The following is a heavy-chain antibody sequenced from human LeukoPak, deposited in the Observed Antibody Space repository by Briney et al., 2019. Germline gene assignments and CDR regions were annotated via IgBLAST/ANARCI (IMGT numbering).Heavy chain of an antibody. V-gene: IGHV4-34*01. D-gene: IGHD3-3*01. J-gene: IGHJ6*04. CDR2: INHSGST. CDR3: ARQHAYYDFWRSPVDV. Sequence: PSETLSLTCAVYGGSFSGYYWSWIRQPPGKGLEWIGEINHSGSTNYNPSLKSRVTISVDTSKNQFSLKLSSVTAADTAVYYCARQHAYYDFWRSPVDVWGKGTTVTVSS. CDR1: GGSFSGYY.